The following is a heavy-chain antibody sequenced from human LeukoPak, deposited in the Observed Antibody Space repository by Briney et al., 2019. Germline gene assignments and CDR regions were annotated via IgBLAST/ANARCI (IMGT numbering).Heavy chain of an antibody. CDR1: GFTFSSYA. CDR3: AKEAYYDFWSGYYIDY. CDR2: ISGSGSST. Sequence: GGSLRLSCVASGFTFSSYAMSWVRQAPGKGLEWVSAISGSGSSTYYADSVKGRFTISRDNSKNTLYLQMNSLRAEDTAVYYCAKEAYYDFWSGYYIDYWGQGTLVTVSS. D-gene: IGHD3-3*01. J-gene: IGHJ4*02. V-gene: IGHV3-23*01.